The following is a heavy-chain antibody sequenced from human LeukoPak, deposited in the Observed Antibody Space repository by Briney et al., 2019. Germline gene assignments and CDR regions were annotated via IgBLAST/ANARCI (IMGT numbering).Heavy chain of an antibody. V-gene: IGHV4-4*07. D-gene: IGHD6-13*01. CDR1: GGSISSYY. J-gene: IGHJ5*02. CDR2: IYTSGST. CDR3: ARETSSSWYNWFDP. Sequence: PSETLSRTCTVSGGSISSYYWSWIRQPAGQGLEWIGRIYTSGSTNYNPSLKSRVTMSVDTSKNQFSLKMSSVTAADTAVYYCARETSSSWYNWFDPWGQGTLVTVSS.